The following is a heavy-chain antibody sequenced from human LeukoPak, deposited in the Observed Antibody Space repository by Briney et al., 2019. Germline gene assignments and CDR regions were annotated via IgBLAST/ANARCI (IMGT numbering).Heavy chain of an antibody. CDR1: GGSFSVYY. D-gene: IGHD3-9*01. CDR3: ARGLHYNILTGGMDV. J-gene: IGHJ6*02. CDR2: MSHTGAT. V-gene: IGHV4-34*01. Sequence: SETLSLTCAVFGGSFSVYYWSWIRQSPEKGLEWIGEMSHTGATNYNPSLKSRVTVSVDTSKKQFSLNLRSVTAADTAVYYCARGLHYNILTGGMDVWGQGTTVIVSS.